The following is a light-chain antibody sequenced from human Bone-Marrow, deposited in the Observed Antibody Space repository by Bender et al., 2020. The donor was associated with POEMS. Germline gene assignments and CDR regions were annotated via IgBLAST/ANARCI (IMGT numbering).Light chain of an antibody. CDR3: QSADSSGTYWV. J-gene: IGLJ3*02. CDR1: ALPKQY. V-gene: IGLV3-25*03. Sequence: SYEVTQPPSVSVSPGQTARITCSGDALPKQYAYWYQQKPGQAPVMLIYEDNKRHSRIPERFSGSSSGTTVTLTISEVQAEDEADYFCQSADSSGTYWVFGGGTKLTVL. CDR2: EDN.